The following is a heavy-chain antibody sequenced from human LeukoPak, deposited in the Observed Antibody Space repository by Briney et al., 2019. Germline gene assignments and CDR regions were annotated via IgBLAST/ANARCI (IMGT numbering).Heavy chain of an antibody. D-gene: IGHD6-6*01. J-gene: IGHJ6*03. CDR3: ARAGVLAARPLDYYYYMDV. CDR2: IIPIFGTA. V-gene: IGHV1-69*13. Sequence: EASVKVSCKASGGTFSSYAISWVRQAPGQGLEWMGGIIPIFGTANYPQKFQGRVTITADESTSTAYMELSSLRSEDTAVYYCARAGVLAARPLDYYYYMDVWGKGTTVTVSS. CDR1: GGTFSSYA.